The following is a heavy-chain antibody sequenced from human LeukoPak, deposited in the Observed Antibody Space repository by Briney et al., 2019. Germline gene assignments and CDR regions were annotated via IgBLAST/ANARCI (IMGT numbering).Heavy chain of an antibody. D-gene: IGHD4-23*01. CDR2: IIPIFGTA. V-gene: IGHV1-69*13. CDR1: GYTFSNFG. CDR3: ARVSGGNSYYYYGMDV. J-gene: IGHJ6*02. Sequence: GASVKVSCKTSGYTFSNFGINWVRQAPGQGLEWMGGIIPIFGTANYAQKFQGRVTITADESTSTAYMELSSLRSEDTAVYYCARVSGGNSYYYYGMDVWGQGTTVTVSS.